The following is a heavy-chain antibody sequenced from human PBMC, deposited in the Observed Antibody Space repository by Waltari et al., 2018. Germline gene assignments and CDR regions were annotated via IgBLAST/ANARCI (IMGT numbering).Heavy chain of an antibody. Sequence: EVQLVESGGAVVQPGGSLRLSCSAPGFTFGDYAMHWVRQSPGKGLEWVSFITWDGSFTYFADSVKGRFTISRDNTNNSLYLQMTSLRPEDTAFYYCAKSFDMSGYYFFDYWGQGTLVTVSS. D-gene: IGHD3-22*01. CDR2: ITWDGSFT. CDR3: AKSFDMSGYYFFDY. CDR1: GFTFGDYA. V-gene: IGHV3-43D*03. J-gene: IGHJ4*02.